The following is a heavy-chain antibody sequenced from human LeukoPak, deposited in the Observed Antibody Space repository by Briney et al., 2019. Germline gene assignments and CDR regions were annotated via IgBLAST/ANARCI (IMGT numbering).Heavy chain of an antibody. CDR1: GGSFSGYY. CDR2: INHSGST. CDR3: ATLNPVITMVRGVMSVGWFDP. V-gene: IGHV4-34*01. D-gene: IGHD3-10*01. J-gene: IGHJ5*02. Sequence: SETLSLTRAVYGGSFSGYYWSWIRQPPGKGLEWIGEINHSGSTNYNPSLKSRVTISVDTSKNQFSLKLSSVTAADTAVYYCATLNPVITMVRGVMSVGWFDPWGQGTLVTVSS.